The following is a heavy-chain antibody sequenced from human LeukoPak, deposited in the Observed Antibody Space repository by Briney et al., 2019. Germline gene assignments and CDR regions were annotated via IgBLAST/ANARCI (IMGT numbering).Heavy chain of an antibody. Sequence: PGGSLRLSCAASGFTFSSYTMNWVRQASGKGLEWVGRIRSKANSYATAYAASVKGRFTISRDDSKNTAYLQMNSLKTEDTAVYYCTRPRFGSYYWFDPWGQGTLVTVSS. J-gene: IGHJ5*02. D-gene: IGHD3-10*01. CDR1: GFTFSSYT. CDR2: IRSKANSYAT. CDR3: TRPRFGSYYWFDP. V-gene: IGHV3-73*01.